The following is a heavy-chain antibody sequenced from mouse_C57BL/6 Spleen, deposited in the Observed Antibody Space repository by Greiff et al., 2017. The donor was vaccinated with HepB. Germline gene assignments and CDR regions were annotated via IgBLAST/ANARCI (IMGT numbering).Heavy chain of an antibody. CDR3: ATAGDGDY. CDR1: GYTFTSYW. V-gene: IGHV1-69*01. Sequence: VQLQQSGAELVMPGASVKLSCKASGYTFTSYWMHWVKQRPGQGLEWIGEIDPSDSYTNYNQKFKGKSTLTVDKSSSTAYMQLSSLTSEDSAVYYCATAGDGDYWGQGTTLTVSS. J-gene: IGHJ2*01. D-gene: IGHD3-3*01. CDR2: IDPSDSYT.